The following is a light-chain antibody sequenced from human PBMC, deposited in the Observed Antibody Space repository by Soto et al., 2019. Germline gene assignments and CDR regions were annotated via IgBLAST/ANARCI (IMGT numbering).Light chain of an antibody. J-gene: IGLJ1*01. CDR3: SPYGGGNNPYV. CDR1: SSDVGGYNY. CDR2: EVS. Sequence: QSALTQPPSASGSPGQSVTISCTGTSSDVGGYNYVSWYQQHPGKAPKLMIYEVSKRPSGVPDRFSGSKSGNTASLTVSGLQAEDEADYYCSPYGGGNNPYVFGTGTKVTVL. V-gene: IGLV2-8*01.